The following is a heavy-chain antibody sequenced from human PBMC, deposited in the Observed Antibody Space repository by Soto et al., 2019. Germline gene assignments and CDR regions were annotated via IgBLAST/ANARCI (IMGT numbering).Heavy chain of an antibody. CDR2: IIPIFGTA. J-gene: IGHJ4*02. V-gene: IGHV1-69*13. D-gene: IGHD4-17*01. Sequence: SVKVSCKASGGTFSSYAISWVRQAPGQGLDWMGGIIPIFGTANYAQKFQGRVTITADESTSTAYMELSSLRSEDTAVYYCATTTVTTTMIDYWGQGTLVIVSS. CDR1: GGTFSSYA. CDR3: ATTTVTTTMIDY.